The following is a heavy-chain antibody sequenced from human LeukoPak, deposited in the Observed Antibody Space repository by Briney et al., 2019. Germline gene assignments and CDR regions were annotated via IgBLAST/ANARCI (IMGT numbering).Heavy chain of an antibody. D-gene: IGHD5-24*01. CDR1: GFTFSSYS. CDR2: ISSSSSYI. Sequence: GGSLRLSCAASGFTFSSYSMNWVRQAPGKGLEWFSSISSSSSYIYYADSVKGRFTISRDNAKNSLYLQMNSLRAEDTAVYYCASLGGWLQLSYYFDYWGQGTLVTVSS. CDR3: ASLGGWLQLSYYFDY. J-gene: IGHJ4*02. V-gene: IGHV3-21*01.